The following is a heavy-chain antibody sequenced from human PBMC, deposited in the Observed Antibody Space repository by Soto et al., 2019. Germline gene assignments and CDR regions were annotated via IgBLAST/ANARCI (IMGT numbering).Heavy chain of an antibody. CDR1: GYAFTTYG. J-gene: IGHJ4*02. CDR2: ISAHNGNT. CDR3: ARGRYGDY. V-gene: IGHV1-18*01. Sequence: QVHLVQSGAEVKKPGASVKVSCQAAGYAFTTYGITWVRQAPGQGLEWMGWISAHNGNTNYAQKLQGRVTVTREKSTSTAYMELRSLRSDDTAVYYCARGRYGDYWGKGALVTVSS. D-gene: IGHD1-1*01.